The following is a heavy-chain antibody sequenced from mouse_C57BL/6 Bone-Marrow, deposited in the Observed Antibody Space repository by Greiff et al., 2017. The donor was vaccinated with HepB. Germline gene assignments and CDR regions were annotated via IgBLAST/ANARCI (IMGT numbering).Heavy chain of an antibody. D-gene: IGHD2-5*01. J-gene: IGHJ4*01. CDR2: INPGSGGT. V-gene: IGHV1-54*01. Sequence: QVQLKESGAELVRPGTSVKVSCKASGYAFTNYLIEWVKQRPGQGLEWIGVINPGSGGTNYNKKFKGKATLTAAKSSSTAYMDLSSLTSEDSAVYFCARAGAYYSKPYALDYWGQGTSVTVSS. CDR1: GYAFTNYL. CDR3: ARAGAYYSKPYALDY.